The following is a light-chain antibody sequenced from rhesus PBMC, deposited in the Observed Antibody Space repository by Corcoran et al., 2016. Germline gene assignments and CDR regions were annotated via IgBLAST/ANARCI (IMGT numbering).Light chain of an antibody. Sequence: EIVMTQSPATLSLSPGERATLSCRASQSVSIYVAWYQQKPMQAPRLLINGAASRATGIPDRFSGSGSGTDFTLIIRSLEPEDVGVYYCQQYNDWNTFGGGPRWRSN. V-gene: IGKV3S9*01. CDR3: QQYNDWNT. J-gene: IGKJ4*01. CDR1: QSVSIY. CDR2: GAA.